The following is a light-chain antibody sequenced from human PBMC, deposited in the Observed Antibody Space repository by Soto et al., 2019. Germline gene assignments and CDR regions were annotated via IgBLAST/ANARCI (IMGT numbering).Light chain of an antibody. CDR3: GTWDSSLTAAV. J-gene: IGLJ3*02. V-gene: IGLV1-51*01. CDR1: SSNIGNNY. Sequence: QSVLTQPPSVSAAPGQKVTISCFGSSSNIGNNYVSWYQQLPGTAPKLLIYDNYKRPSGIPDRFSGSKSGTSATLGITGLQTGDEAGYYCGTWDSSLTAAVFDGGTKLTVL. CDR2: DNY.